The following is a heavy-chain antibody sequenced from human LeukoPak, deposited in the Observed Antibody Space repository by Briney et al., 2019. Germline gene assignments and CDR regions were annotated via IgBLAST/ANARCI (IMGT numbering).Heavy chain of an antibody. D-gene: IGHD3-9*01. CDR2: IKQDGSEK. CDR1: GFTFSSYW. Sequence: GGSLRLSCAASGFTFSSYWMSWVRQAPGKGLEWVANIKQDGSEKYYVDSVKGRFTISRDNAKNSLYLQMNSLRAEDTALYYCAKDIEYDILTALCDYWGQGTLVTVSS. J-gene: IGHJ4*02. V-gene: IGHV3-7*03. CDR3: AKDIEYDILTALCDY.